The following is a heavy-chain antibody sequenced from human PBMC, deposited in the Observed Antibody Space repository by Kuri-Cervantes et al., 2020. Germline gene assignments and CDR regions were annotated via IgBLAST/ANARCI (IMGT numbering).Heavy chain of an antibody. V-gene: IGHV1-2*02. CDR3: ARDHYYDSSGYYRNDAFDI. CDR1: GYTFTGYY. CDR2: INPNSGGT. D-gene: IGHD3-22*01. J-gene: IGHJ3*02. Sequence: ASVKVSCKASGYTFTGYYMHWERQAPGQGLEWMGWINPNSGGTNYAQKFQGRVTMTRDTSISTAYMELSRLRSDDTAVYYCARDHYYDSSGYYRNDAFDIWGQGTMVTVSS.